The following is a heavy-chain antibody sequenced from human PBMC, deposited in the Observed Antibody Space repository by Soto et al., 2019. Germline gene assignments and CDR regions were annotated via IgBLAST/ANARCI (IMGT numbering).Heavy chain of an antibody. Sequence: QVHLEQSGAEMRKPGASVTVSCKASGYTFASYYIHWVRQAPGQGLEWMGVINPTDNRKTYAQTFQGRVTMTRDTSTSTVYMELRSLRSEDTAIYYCAREAHTYSGMDVWGQGTTVTVSS. CDR2: INPTDNRK. V-gene: IGHV1-46*01. CDR1: GYTFASYY. CDR3: AREAHTYSGMDV. J-gene: IGHJ6*02.